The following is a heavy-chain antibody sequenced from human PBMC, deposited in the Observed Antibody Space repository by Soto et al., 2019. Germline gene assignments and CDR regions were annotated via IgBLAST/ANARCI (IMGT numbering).Heavy chain of an antibody. CDR2: ISSSGSTI. CDR1: GFTFSDYY. J-gene: IGHJ5*02. D-gene: IGHD6-13*01. V-gene: IGHV3-11*01. Sequence: GGSLRLSCAASGFTFSDYYMSWIRQAPGKGLGWVSYISSSGSTIYYADSEKGRFTISRDNAKNSLYLQMNSLRAEDAAVYYCAREGIGAADYWFDPWGQGTLVTVSS. CDR3: AREGIGAADYWFDP.